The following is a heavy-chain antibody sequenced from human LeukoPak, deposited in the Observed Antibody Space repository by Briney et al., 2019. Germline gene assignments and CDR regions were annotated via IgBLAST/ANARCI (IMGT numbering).Heavy chain of an antibody. J-gene: IGHJ2*01. CDR3: ARDAELTYWYFDL. Sequence: SETLSLTCTVSGGSISSYYWSWIRQPPGKGLEWVGYIYYSGSTNYNPSLKSRVTISVDTSKNQFSLKLSSVTAADTAVYYCARDAELTYWYFDLWGRGTLVTVSS. D-gene: IGHD1-1*01. CDR2: IYYSGST. CDR1: GGSISSYY. V-gene: IGHV4-59*01.